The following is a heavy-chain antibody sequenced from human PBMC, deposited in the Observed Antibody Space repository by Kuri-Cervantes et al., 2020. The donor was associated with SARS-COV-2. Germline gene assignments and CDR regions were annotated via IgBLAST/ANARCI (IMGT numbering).Heavy chain of an antibody. Sequence: GESLKISCAASGFTFSSYGMNWVRQAPGKGLEWVSSISSSSSYIYYADSVKGRFTISRDNSKNTLYLQMNSLRAEDTAVYYCAIPPFSRAPSYYYYMDVWGKGTTVTVSS. CDR1: GFTFSSYG. CDR2: ISSSSSYI. J-gene: IGHJ6*03. CDR3: AIPPFSRAPSYYYYMDV. V-gene: IGHV3-21*01. D-gene: IGHD2/OR15-2a*01.